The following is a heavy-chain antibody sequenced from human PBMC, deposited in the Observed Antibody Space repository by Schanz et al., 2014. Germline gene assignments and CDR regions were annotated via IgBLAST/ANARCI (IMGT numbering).Heavy chain of an antibody. V-gene: IGHV3-23*04. J-gene: IGHJ4*02. CDR2: ISGSGGDT. CDR1: GFTFSASA. D-gene: IGHD5-18*01. Sequence: EVQLVESGGGLVQPGGSLKLSCAASGFTFSASAMHWVRQAPGQGLEWVSTISGSGGDTYPADSVKGRFTISRDNSNNTLYLQMKSLRPEDTAVDYGAKYEGGYSYGYVEYWGQGILVAVSS. CDR3: AKYEGGYSYGYVEY.